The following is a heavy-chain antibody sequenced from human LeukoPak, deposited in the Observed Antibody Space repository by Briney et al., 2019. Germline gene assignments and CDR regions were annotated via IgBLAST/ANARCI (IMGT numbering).Heavy chain of an antibody. CDR1: GFTFSTYA. CDR3: ARDNGDYGDYDPGVYDY. J-gene: IGHJ4*02. V-gene: IGHV3-23*01. CDR2: LNDVGGDA. D-gene: IGHD4-17*01. Sequence: GGSLRLSCAASGFTFSTYAMAWVRQAPGKGLEWVSSLNDVGGDAYYADSVKGRFTISRDNSKNTLFLQMNSLRAEDTAVYYCARDNGDYGDYDPGVYDYWGQGTLVTVSS.